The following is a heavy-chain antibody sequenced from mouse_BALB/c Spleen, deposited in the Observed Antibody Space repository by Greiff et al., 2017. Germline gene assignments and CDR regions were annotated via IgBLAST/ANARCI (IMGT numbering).Heavy chain of an antibody. CDR3: ARSRGYYFDY. Sequence: EVQRVESGGGLVQPGGSRKLSCAASGFTFSSFGMHWVRQAPEKGLEWVAYIRSGSSTIDYADTVKGRFTISRDNPKNTLFLQMTSLRSEDTAMYYCARSRGYYFDYWGQGTTLTVSS. J-gene: IGHJ2*01. CDR1: GFTFSSFG. V-gene: IGHV5-17*02. D-gene: IGHD3-3*01. CDR2: IRSGSSTI.